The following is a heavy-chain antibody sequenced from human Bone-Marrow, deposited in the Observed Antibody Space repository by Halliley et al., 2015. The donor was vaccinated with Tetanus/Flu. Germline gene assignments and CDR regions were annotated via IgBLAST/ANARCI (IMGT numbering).Heavy chain of an antibody. CDR2: INGEGIST. J-gene: IGHJ3*02. Sequence: VWVSRINGEGISTGYGDSMKGRFIISRDNAKNTLYLQMSSLRAEDTAVYYCARILYSGYSDIWGQGTMVTVSS. D-gene: IGHD3-22*01. V-gene: IGHV3-74*01. CDR3: ARILYSGYSDI.